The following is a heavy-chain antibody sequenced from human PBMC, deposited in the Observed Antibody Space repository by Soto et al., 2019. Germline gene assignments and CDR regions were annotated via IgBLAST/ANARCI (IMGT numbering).Heavy chain of an antibody. CDR1: GGTFSSYA. V-gene: IGHV1-2*02. J-gene: IGHJ6*02. D-gene: IGHD3-16*02. CDR3: ERLSREVDYYYYYGMDV. CDR2: MNPNSGGT. Sequence: ASVKVSCKASGGTFSSYAISWVRQAPGQGLEWMGWMNPNSGGTNYAQKFQGRVTMTRDTSISTAYMELSRLRSDETAVYYCERLSREVDYYYYYGMDVWGQGTTVTVSS.